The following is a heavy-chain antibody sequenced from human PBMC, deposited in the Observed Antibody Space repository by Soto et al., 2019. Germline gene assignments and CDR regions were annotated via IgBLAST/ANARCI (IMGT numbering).Heavy chain of an antibody. CDR2: IDHSGST. J-gene: IGHJ4*02. Sequence: SETLSLTCAFYVGSFSGYYWSWIRQSPEKGLEWIGEIDHSGSTNQNPSLKSRVSISVDTSKNQFSLKLRSLTAADTAVYYCARGVPDAPDKYYFDSWGLGTLVTVSS. V-gene: IGHV4-34*01. CDR1: VGSFSGYY. CDR3: ARGVPDAPDKYYFDS.